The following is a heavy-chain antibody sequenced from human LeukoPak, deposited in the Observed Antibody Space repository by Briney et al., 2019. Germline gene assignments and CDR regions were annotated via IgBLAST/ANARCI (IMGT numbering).Heavy chain of an antibody. CDR3: AKGHCTNGICWLD. CDR2: LSGSGRNT. Sequence: GGSLRLSCEASGFTFSDYAMTWVRLPPGKGLEWVSALSGSGRNTYYADSVKGRFTISRDNSKNTLYLQMNSLRAEDTAVYYCAKGHCTNGICWLDWGQGTLVTVSS. D-gene: IGHD2-8*01. J-gene: IGHJ4*02. V-gene: IGHV3-23*01. CDR1: GFTFSDYA.